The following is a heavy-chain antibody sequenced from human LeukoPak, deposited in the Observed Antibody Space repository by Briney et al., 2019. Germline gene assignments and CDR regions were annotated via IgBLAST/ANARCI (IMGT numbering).Heavy chain of an antibody. CDR2: INPNSGGT. V-gene: IGHV1-2*02. CDR3: ARVRRYFDWFNWFDP. J-gene: IGHJ5*02. CDR1: GYTFTGYY. Sequence: ASVKVSCKASGYTFTGYYMHWVRQAPGQGLEWMGWINPNSGGTNYAQKFQGRVTMTRDTSISTAYMELSRPRSDDTAVYYCARVRRYFDWFNWFDPWGQGTLVTVSP. D-gene: IGHD3-9*01.